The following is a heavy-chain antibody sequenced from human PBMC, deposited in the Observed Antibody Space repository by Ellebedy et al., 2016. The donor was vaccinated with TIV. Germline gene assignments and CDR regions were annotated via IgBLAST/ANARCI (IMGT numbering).Heavy chain of an antibody. CDR1: GESFSGHY. CDR2: ISTSGDAV. J-gene: IGHJ6*02. Sequence: LSLTCAVFGESFSGHYWSWIRQAPGKGPEWVSYISTSGDAVYADSVKGRFTISRDNAKNSLFLQMNSLRLEGTALYYCARGHHGLEVWGQGTTVTVSS. V-gene: IGHV3-11*04. CDR3: ARGHHGLEV.